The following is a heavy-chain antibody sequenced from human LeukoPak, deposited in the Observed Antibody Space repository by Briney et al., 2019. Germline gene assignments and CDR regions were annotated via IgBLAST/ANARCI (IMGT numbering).Heavy chain of an antibody. J-gene: IGHJ4*02. CDR2: ISYDGSNK. D-gene: IGHD3-3*01. Sequence: GGSLRLSCAASGFTFSSYGMHWVRQAPGKGLEWVAVISYDGSNKYYADSVKGRFTISRDNSKNTLYLQMNSLRAEDTAVYYCAKDRYYDFWSGWSLFDYWGQGTLVTVSS. V-gene: IGHV3-30*18. CDR1: GFTFSSYG. CDR3: AKDRYYDFWSGWSLFDY.